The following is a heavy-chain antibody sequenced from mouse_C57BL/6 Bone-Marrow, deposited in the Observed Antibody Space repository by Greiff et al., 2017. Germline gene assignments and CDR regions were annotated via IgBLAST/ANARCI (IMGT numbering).Heavy chain of an antibody. D-gene: IGHD1-1*01. Sequence: VQLQQSGAELVKPGASVKLSCKASGYTFTSYWMHWVKQRPGQGLEWIGMIHPNSGSTNYNEKFKSKATLTVDKSSSTAYMQLSSLTSEDSAVYYCARRFFTTVPARGYAMDYWGQGTSVTVSS. V-gene: IGHV1-64*01. CDR2: IHPNSGST. CDR1: GYTFTSYW. J-gene: IGHJ4*01. CDR3: ARRFFTTVPARGYAMDY.